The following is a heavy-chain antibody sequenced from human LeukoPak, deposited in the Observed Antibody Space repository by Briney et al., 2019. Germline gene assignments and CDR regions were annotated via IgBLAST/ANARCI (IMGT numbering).Heavy chain of an antibody. CDR1: GFTFRSYS. V-gene: IGHV3-30*04. CDR3: TRDAADYFDSSASFDY. CDR2: IWYDGSRS. J-gene: IGHJ4*02. D-gene: IGHD3-22*01. Sequence: PGKSLRLSCAASGFTFRSYSMHWVRQAPGQGLEWVAVIWYDGSRSDYADSVKGRFTISRDNSKNTLFLQMNSLRGEDTAVYYCTRDAADYFDSSASFDYWRQGTLVTVSS.